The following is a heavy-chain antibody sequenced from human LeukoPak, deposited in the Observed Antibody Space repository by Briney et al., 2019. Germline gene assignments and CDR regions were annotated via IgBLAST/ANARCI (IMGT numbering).Heavy chain of an antibody. CDR3: ASGRPLGFDY. V-gene: IGHV4-59*01. CDR2: IYSSGTP. CDR1: RDSLSSYY. Sequence: SETLSVTCTVPRDSLSSYYWTWLRQPPGKGLVWIGYIYSSGTPNYNPHLKSRVTISVDTSKNQFSLKLSSVTAADTAVYYCASGRPLGFDYWGQGTLVTVSS. J-gene: IGHJ4*02. D-gene: IGHD1-26*01.